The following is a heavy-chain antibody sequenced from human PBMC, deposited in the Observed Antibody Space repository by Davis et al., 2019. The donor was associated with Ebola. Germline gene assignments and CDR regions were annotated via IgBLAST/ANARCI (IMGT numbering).Heavy chain of an antibody. J-gene: IGHJ6*04. D-gene: IGHD6-19*01. Sequence: SETLSLTCPVSGGSISSYYWSWIRQPPGKGLGWIGDIYYSGSTNYNPSLKSRAAISVDTSKSQFSLNLSSVTAADTAVYYCARVGSGSLFFYYGMDVWGKGTTVTVSS. CDR1: GGSISSYY. CDR2: IYYSGST. CDR3: ARVGSGSLFFYYGMDV. V-gene: IGHV4-59*01.